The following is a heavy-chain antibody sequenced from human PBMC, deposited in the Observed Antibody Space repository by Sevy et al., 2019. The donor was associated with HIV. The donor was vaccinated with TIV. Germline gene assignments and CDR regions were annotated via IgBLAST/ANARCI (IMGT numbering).Heavy chain of an antibody. V-gene: IGHV4-61*08. J-gene: IGHJ6*02. CDR3: AKVVATSGNVSYYGMDV. D-gene: IGHD5-12*01. Sequence: SETLSLTCTGSGGAVRSGAYYWSWVRQPPGKDLESIGYIYYSGNTNYNPSLKSRATLSVDTSKNQFSLKLNSMTAADTAVYSCAKVVATSGNVSYYGMDVWGQGTTVTVSS. CDR1: GGAVRSGAYY. CDR2: IYYSGNT.